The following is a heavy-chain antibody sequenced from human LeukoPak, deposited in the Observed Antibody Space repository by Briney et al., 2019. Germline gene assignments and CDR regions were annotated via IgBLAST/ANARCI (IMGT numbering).Heavy chain of an antibody. D-gene: IGHD3-10*01. Sequence: GGSLRLSCAASGFTFDDYAMHWVRQAPGKGLEWVSGISWNSGSIGYADSVKGRFTISRDNAKNSLYLQMNSLRAEDTALYYCAKAMVRGVIIMVGDAFDIWGQGTMVTVSS. CDR1: GFTFDDYA. J-gene: IGHJ3*02. CDR2: ISWNSGSI. CDR3: AKAMVRGVIIMVGDAFDI. V-gene: IGHV3-9*01.